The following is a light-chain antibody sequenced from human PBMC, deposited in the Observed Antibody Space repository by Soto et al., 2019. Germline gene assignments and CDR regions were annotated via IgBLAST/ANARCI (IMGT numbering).Light chain of an antibody. CDR1: QSIDTW. J-gene: IGKJ1*01. V-gene: IGKV1-5*03. CDR3: QQYDSYWT. CDR2: KAS. Sequence: DIQVTQSPSTLSASVGDRVSITCRASQSIDTWLAWYQQKPGKAPKLLIYKASNLESGVPSRFSGSGSGTEFTLTISSLQPDDFATYYCQQYDSYWTFGQGTKVDSK.